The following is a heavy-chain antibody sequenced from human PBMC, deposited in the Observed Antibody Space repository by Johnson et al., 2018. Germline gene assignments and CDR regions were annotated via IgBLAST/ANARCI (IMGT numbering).Heavy chain of an antibody. D-gene: IGHD1-26*01. Sequence: VQLVESGAEVKKPGSSVKVSCKASGGTFSSYAISWVRQAPGQGLEWMGGIIPIFGTANYAQKFQGRVTIPADESTSTAYMERSSLRSEDTAVYYCGRGSGSLGSYYYYGMDVWGQGTTVTGSS. CDR2: IIPIFGTA. V-gene: IGHV1-69*01. J-gene: IGHJ6*02. CDR1: GGTFSSYA. CDR3: GRGSGSLGSYYYYGMDV.